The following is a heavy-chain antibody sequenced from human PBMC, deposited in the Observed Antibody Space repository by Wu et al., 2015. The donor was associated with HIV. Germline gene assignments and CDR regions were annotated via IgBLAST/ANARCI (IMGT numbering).Heavy chain of an antibody. J-gene: IGHJ4*02. Sequence: QVHLVQSGAEVKKPGSSVKVSCKASGGTFSSFVISWVRQVPGQGLEWMGGSTPIFGTTNCAQKFQGRVTITTDEATNTAYMELSSLRSEDTGVYYCAREGFGEFLDYWGQGTLVTVSS. CDR2: STPIFGTT. CDR3: AREGFGEFLDY. CDR1: GGTFSSFV. V-gene: IGHV1-69*05. D-gene: IGHD3-10*01.